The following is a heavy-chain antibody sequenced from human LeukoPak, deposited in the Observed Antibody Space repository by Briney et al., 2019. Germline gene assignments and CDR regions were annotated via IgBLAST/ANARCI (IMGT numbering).Heavy chain of an antibody. CDR2: ISGSGGST. J-gene: IGHJ3*02. V-gene: IGHV3-23*01. CDR1: GFTFSSYA. D-gene: IGHD3/OR15-3a*01. CDR3: AEVWTSPNDAFDI. Sequence: GGSLRLSCAASGFTFSSYAMSWVRQAPGKGLEWVSAISGSGGSTCYADSVKGRFTISRDNSKNTLYLQMNSLRAEDTAVYYCAEVWTSPNDAFDIWGQGTMVTVSS.